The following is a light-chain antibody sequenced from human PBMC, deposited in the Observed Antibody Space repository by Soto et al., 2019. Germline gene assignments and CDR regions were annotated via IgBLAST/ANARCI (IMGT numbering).Light chain of an antibody. Sequence: QSAVTQPPSVSGAPGQRVTISCTGTSSNIGSGYDVHWYQHLPGTAPKLLIYGNTIRPSGVPDRFSGSKSGTSASLAITGLQAEDEADYYCQSYDRSLRGYVFGTGTKVTV. CDR2: GNT. CDR1: SSNIGSGYD. CDR3: QSYDRSLRGYV. J-gene: IGLJ1*01. V-gene: IGLV1-40*01.